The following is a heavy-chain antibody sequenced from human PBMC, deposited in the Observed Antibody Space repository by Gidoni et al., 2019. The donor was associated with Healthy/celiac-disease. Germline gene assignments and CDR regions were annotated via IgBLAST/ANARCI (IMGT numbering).Heavy chain of an antibody. Sequence: QLQLQESGPGLVKPSETLSLTCTVSGGSISSSSYYWGWIRQPPGKGLEWIGSIYYSGSTYYNPSLKSRVTISVDTSKNQFSLKLSSVTAADTAVYYCARQAYSSSSLNWFDPWGQGTLVTVSS. J-gene: IGHJ5*02. CDR2: IYYSGST. V-gene: IGHV4-39*01. CDR1: GGSISSSSYY. D-gene: IGHD6-6*01. CDR3: ARQAYSSSSLNWFDP.